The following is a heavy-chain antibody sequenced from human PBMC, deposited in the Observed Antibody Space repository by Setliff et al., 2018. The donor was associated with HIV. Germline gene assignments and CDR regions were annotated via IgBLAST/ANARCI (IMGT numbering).Heavy chain of an antibody. Sequence: NPSETLSLTCTVSGGSISSGDYYWSWIRQQPGKGLEWIGYIFYSGSTYYNPSLKSRVTISVDTSMHQFSLNLTSVTAADTAVYYCARGVAAAGLWGQGTLVTVSS. CDR3: ARGVAAAGL. D-gene: IGHD6-13*01. V-gene: IGHV4-31*03. CDR1: GGSISSGDYY. J-gene: IGHJ4*02. CDR2: IFYSGST.